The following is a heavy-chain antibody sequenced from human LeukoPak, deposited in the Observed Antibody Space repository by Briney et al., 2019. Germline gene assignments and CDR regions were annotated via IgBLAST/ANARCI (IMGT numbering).Heavy chain of an antibody. CDR3: ARQRAAGTQDY. J-gene: IGHJ4*02. CDR2: IYPGDSDT. CDR1: AYTFTTYW. V-gene: IGHV5-51*01. Sequence: GESLKISCKGSAYTFTTYWIGWVRQMPGKGLEWMGIIYPGDSDTRYSPSFQGQVTMSADKSTSTAYLQWSSLKASDTAMYFCARQRAAGTQDYWGQGTLVTVSS. D-gene: IGHD6-13*01.